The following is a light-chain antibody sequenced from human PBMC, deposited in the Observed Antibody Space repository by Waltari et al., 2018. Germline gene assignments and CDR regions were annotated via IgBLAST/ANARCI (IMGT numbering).Light chain of an antibody. CDR1: QDIGDF. Sequence: DIQMTHSPSSLTASVGDRVTITCRASQDIGDFLFWFQQRPGKAPKSLLYAASTLQGGVPSRFSGSGSGTDFTLTISSLQPEDSGTYYCQQYQDYPHTFGGGTRVEVK. CDR2: AAS. V-gene: IGKV1-16*01. CDR3: QQYQDYPHT. J-gene: IGKJ4*01.